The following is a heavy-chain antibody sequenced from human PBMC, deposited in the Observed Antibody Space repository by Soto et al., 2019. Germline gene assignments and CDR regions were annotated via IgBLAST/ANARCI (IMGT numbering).Heavy chain of an antibody. V-gene: IGHV3-23*01. Sequence: EVRLLESGGGLVQPGGSLRLSCAASGFTFSDHGMTWVRQAPGKGLEWVSSISNDAGRTFYADSVRGRFTVSRDSSNNTLYLQMNSLRAEDTAVYFCARPPLYSSGGYFDTCGQGTLVTVSS. CDR1: GFTFSDHG. J-gene: IGHJ4*02. CDR3: ARPPLYSSGGYFDT. D-gene: IGHD6-19*01. CDR2: ISNDAGRT.